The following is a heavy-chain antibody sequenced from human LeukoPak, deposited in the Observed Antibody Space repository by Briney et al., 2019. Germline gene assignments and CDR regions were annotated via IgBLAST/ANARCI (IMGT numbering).Heavy chain of an antibody. V-gene: IGHV1-2*04. CDR2: INPNSGGT. J-gene: IGHJ6*02. CDR1: GYTFTGYY. CDR3: ARTGGPAAMFPYYYYGMDV. D-gene: IGHD2-2*01. Sequence: ASVKVSCKASGYTFTGYYMHWVRQAPGQGLEWMGWINPNSGGTNYAQKFQGWVTMTRDTSISTAYMELSRLRSDDTAVYYCARTGGPAAMFPYYYYGMDVWGQGTTVTVSS.